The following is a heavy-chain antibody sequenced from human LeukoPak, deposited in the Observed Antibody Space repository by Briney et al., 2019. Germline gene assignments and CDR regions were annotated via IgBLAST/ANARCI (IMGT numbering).Heavy chain of an antibody. Sequence: SETLSLSCAVYGGSFSGYYWSWIRQPPGKGLEWIGEINHSGSTNYNPSLKSRVTISVDTSKNQFSLKLSSVTAADTAVYYYASSYYDFWSGYFSSHWGQGTLVTVSS. CDR2: INHSGST. CDR1: GGSFSGYY. D-gene: IGHD3-3*01. J-gene: IGHJ4*02. V-gene: IGHV4-34*01. CDR3: ASSYYDFWSGYFSSH.